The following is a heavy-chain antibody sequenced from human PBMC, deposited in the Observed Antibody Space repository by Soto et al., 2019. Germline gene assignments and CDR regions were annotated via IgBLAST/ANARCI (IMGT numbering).Heavy chain of an antibody. Sequence: GGSLRLSCAASGFTFSSYAMHWVRQAPGKGLEWVAVISCDGSNKYYSDSVKGRFTISRYNSKNTLSLQMNSLRAEDTAVYYCAREDSGSYYAAIYYWCQGTLVTVSS. V-gene: IGHV3-30-3*01. D-gene: IGHD1-26*01. CDR1: GFTFSSYA. CDR3: AREDSGSYYAAIYY. J-gene: IGHJ4*02. CDR2: ISCDGSNK.